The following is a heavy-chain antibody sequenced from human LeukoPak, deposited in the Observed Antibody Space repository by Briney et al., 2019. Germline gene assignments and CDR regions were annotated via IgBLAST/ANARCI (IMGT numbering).Heavy chain of an antibody. CDR3: ARDRARYYDSYAFDI. D-gene: IGHD3-22*01. Sequence: PSETLSLTCTVSGGSISSGGYYWSWIRQHPGKGLEWIGYIYYSGSTNYNPSLKSRVIISVDTSKNQFSLKLSSVTAADTAVYYCARDRARYYDSYAFDIWGQGTMVTASS. CDR2: IYYSGST. CDR1: GGSISSGGYY. J-gene: IGHJ3*02. V-gene: IGHV4-61*08.